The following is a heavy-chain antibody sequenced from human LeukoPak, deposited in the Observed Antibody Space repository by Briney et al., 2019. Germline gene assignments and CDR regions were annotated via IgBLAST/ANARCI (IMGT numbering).Heavy chain of an antibody. CDR1: GGSISSYY. J-gene: IGHJ4*02. V-gene: IGHV4-59*01. CDR2: IHYSGST. Sequence: PSETLSLTCTVSGGSISSYYWSWIRQPPGKGLEWIGYIHYSGSTNYNPSLKSRVTISVDTSKNQFSLKLSSVTAADTAVYYCARSTAYDFWSGYYEFDYWGQGTLVTVSS. D-gene: IGHD3-3*01. CDR3: ARSTAYDFWSGYYEFDY.